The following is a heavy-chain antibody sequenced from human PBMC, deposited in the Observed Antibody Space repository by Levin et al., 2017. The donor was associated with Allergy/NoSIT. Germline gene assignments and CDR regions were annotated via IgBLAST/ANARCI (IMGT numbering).Heavy chain of an antibody. CDR3: VSNNFWSGYYLY. CDR1: GGSISSYY. D-gene: IGHD3-3*01. Sequence: SETLSLTCTVSGGSISSYYWSWIRQPPGKGLEWIGYFYYSGSTTYNPSLKSRVTISGDTSKNQFSLKLNSVTAADTAVYYCVSNNFWSGYYLYWGQGTLVTVSS. V-gene: IGHV4-59*08. J-gene: IGHJ4*02. CDR2: FYYSGST.